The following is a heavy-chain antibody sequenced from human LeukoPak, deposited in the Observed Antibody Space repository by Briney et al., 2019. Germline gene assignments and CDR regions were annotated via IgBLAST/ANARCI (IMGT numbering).Heavy chain of an antibody. CDR2: ISAYNGNT. J-gene: IGHJ4*02. Sequence: ASVKVSCKASGYTFTGYYMHWVRQAPGQGLEWMGWISAYNGNTNYAQKLQGRVTMTTDTSTSTAYMELRSLRSDDTAVYYCARDNYDILTGYYTTLFDYWGQGTLVTVSS. CDR3: ARDNYDILTGYYTTLFDY. V-gene: IGHV1-18*04. D-gene: IGHD3-9*01. CDR1: GYTFTGYY.